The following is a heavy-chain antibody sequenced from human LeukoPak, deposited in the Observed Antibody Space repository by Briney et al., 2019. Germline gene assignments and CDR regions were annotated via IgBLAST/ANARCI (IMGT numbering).Heavy chain of an antibody. Sequence: GGSLRLSCVASGFTLSSHWMHWLRLAPGKGLVWVSRISTDGGSTGYADSVKGRFTISRDNAKNSLYLQMNSLRAEDTAVYYCARDGHFDYWGQGTLVTVPS. CDR2: ISTDGGST. V-gene: IGHV3-74*01. CDR3: ARDGHFDY. CDR1: GFTLSSHW. J-gene: IGHJ4*02.